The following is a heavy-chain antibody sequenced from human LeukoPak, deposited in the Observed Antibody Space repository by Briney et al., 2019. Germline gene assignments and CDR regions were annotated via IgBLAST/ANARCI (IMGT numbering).Heavy chain of an antibody. J-gene: IGHJ4*02. CDR1: GGTFSSYA. Sequence: SVKVSCKASGGTFSSYAISWVRQALGQGLEWMRRIIPIFGTANYAQKFQGRVTITADESTSTAYMELSSLRSEDTAVYYCAREGRLGSTYNYWGQGTLVTVSS. V-gene: IGHV1-69*13. CDR2: IIPIFGTA. D-gene: IGHD2-2*01. CDR3: AREGRLGSTYNY.